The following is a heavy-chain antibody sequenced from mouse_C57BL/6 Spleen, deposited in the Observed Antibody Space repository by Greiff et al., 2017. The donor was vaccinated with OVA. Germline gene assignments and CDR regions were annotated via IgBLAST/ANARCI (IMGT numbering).Heavy chain of an antibody. CDR2: INPNNGGT. V-gene: IGHV1-22*01. D-gene: IGHD2-4*01. J-gene: IGHJ3*01. CDR3: ARKGDYPSFAY. CDR1: GYTFTDYN. Sequence: EVQLQQSGPELVKPGASVKMSCKASGYTFTDYNMHWVKQSHGKSLEWIGYINPNNGGTSYNQKFKGKATLTGNKSSSTAYMELRSLTSEDSAVYYCARKGDYPSFAYWGQGTLVTVSA.